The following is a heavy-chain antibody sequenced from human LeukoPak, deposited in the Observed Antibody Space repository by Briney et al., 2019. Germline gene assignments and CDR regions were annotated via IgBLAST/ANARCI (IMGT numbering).Heavy chain of an antibody. D-gene: IGHD3-9*01. J-gene: IGHJ4*02. CDR2: LYYSGST. V-gene: IGHV4-59*01. Sequence: SETLSLTCTVAGGSISSYYWSWIRQPPGKGLEWIGYLYYSGSTNYNPSLKSRVTISVDTSKNQFSLKLSSVTAADTAVYYCAGAGPHYDILTCYYKGYFDYWGQGTLVTVSS. CDR1: GGSISSYY. CDR3: AGAGPHYDILTCYYKGYFDY.